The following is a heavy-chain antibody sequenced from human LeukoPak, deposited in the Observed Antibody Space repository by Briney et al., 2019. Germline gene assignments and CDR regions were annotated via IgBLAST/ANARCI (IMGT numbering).Heavy chain of an antibody. CDR3: ARSLTGYYVGDY. J-gene: IGHJ4*02. D-gene: IGHD3-9*01. CDR1: GGSFSGYY. CDR2: INHSGST. Sequence: SETLSLTCAVYGGSFSGYYWSWIRQPPGKGLEWIGEINHSGSTNYNPSLKSRVTISVDTSKNQFSLKRSSVTAADTAVYYCARSLTGYYVGDYWGQGTLVTVSS. V-gene: IGHV4-34*01.